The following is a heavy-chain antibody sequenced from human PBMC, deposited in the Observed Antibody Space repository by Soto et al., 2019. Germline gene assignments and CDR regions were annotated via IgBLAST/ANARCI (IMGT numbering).Heavy chain of an antibody. J-gene: IGHJ4*02. CDR3: AKDASRGVIVVVVAATPNYSDY. CDR1: GFTFSSYA. V-gene: IGHV3-23*01. Sequence: EVQLLESGGGLVQPGGSLRLSCAASGFTFSSYAMSWVRQAPGKGLEWVSAISGSGGSTYYADSVKGRFTISRDNSKNTLYMQMHSLRAEDTAVYYCAKDASRGVIVVVVAATPNYSDYWGQGTLVTVSS. D-gene: IGHD2-15*01. CDR2: ISGSGGST.